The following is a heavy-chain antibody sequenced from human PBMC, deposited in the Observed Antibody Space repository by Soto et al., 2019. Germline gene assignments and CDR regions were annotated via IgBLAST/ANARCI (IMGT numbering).Heavy chain of an antibody. CDR1: GFTFTSSA. CDR3: AAGEVGYGDYVDAFDI. CDR2: IVVGSGNT. Sequence: SVKVSCKASGFTFTSSAMQWVRQARGQRLEWIGWIVVGSGNTNYAQKFQERVTITRDMSTSTAYMELSSLRSEDTAVYYCAAGEVGYGDYVDAFDIWGQGTMVTVSS. J-gene: IGHJ3*02. V-gene: IGHV1-58*02. D-gene: IGHD4-17*01.